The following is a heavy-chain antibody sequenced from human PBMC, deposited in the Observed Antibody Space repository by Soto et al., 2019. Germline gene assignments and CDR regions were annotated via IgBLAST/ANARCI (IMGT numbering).Heavy chain of an antibody. CDR1: GYSIRNGDYY. CDR2: VYYSGTT. V-gene: IGHV4-30-4*01. CDR3: VTVNLVGAAYYFDY. J-gene: IGHJ4*02. D-gene: IGHD1-26*01. Sequence: SETLSLTCTVSGYSIRNGDYYWGWIRQPPGKGLEWIGYVYYSGTTYSHPSLNSRVSISVDTSENQLSLRLTPVTAADTAVYYCVTVNLVGAAYYFDYWGPGTLVTVSS.